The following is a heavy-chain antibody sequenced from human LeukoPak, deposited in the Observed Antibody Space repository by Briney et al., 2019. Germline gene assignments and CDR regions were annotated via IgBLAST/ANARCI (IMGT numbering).Heavy chain of an antibody. CDR2: IYYSGST. V-gene: IGHV4-39*07. J-gene: IGHJ5*02. CDR3: ARFGYYDILTGWNWFDP. CDR1: GGSISSSSYY. D-gene: IGHD3-9*01. Sequence: SETLSLTCTVSGGSISSSSYYWAWIRQPPGKGLEWIGSIYYSGSTYYNPSLKSRVTISVDTSKNQFSLKLSSVTAADTAVYYCARFGYYDILTGWNWFDPWGQGTLVTVSS.